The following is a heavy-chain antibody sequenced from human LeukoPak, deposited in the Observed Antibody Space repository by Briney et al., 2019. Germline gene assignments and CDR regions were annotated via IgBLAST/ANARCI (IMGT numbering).Heavy chain of an antibody. CDR3: AKVDYDILTGYYNRPNFDY. CDR2: ISGSGGST. J-gene: IGHJ4*02. Sequence: GGSLRLSCAASGFTFSSYAMSWVRQAPGKGLEWVSAISGSGGSTYYADPVKGRFTISRDNSKNTLYLQMNSLRAEDTAVYYCAKVDYDILTGYYNRPNFDYWGQGTLVTVSS. V-gene: IGHV3-23*01. D-gene: IGHD3-9*01. CDR1: GFTFSSYA.